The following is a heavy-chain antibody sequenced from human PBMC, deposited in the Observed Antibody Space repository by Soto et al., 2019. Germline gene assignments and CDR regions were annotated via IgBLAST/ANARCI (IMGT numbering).Heavy chain of an antibody. CDR1: EFTFSTYA. Sequence: EVQLVESGGGLVQPGGSLRLSCAASEFTFSTYAMNWVRQAPGKGLEWVSYISSSSQNIRYADSVKGRFTISRDNPKNLLYLQMNSMRAEDTAVYYCARDQSRGQVFYYYMDVWGKGTTVTVSS. CDR2: ISSSSQNI. CDR3: ARDQSRGQVFYYYMDV. V-gene: IGHV3-48*01. D-gene: IGHD3-10*01. J-gene: IGHJ6*03.